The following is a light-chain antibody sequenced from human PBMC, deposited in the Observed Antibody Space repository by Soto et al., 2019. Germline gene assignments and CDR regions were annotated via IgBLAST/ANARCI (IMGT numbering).Light chain of an antibody. CDR1: QAISSW. V-gene: IGKV1-5*03. Sequence: DIQMTQSPSTLSASVGDRVTITCRASQAISSWLAWYQQKPGKAPKLLVYTASTLERGVPLRFSGSGSGTEFTLTISSLQPDDFATYYCQEYSAYSRTFGQGTKVDIK. CDR2: TAS. J-gene: IGKJ1*01. CDR3: QEYSAYSRT.